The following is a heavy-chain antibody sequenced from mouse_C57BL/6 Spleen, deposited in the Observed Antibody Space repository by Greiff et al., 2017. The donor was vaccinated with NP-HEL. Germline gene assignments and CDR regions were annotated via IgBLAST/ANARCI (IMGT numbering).Heavy chain of an antibody. CDR3: ARDSNYGFDY. D-gene: IGHD2-5*01. J-gene: IGHJ2*01. CDR1: GYTFTDYY. V-gene: IGHV1-26*01. CDR2: INPNSGGT. Sequence: EVQLQQSGPELVKPGASVKISCKASGYTFTDYYMNWVKQSHGTSLEWIGDINPNSGGTSYNQQFKGKATLTVDKSSSTVYMEHRSLTSEDTADYYCARDSNYGFDYWGQGTTLTVSS.